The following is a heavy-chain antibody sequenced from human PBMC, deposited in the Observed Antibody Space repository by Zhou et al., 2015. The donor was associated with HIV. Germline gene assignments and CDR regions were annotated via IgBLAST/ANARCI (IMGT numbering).Heavy chain of an antibody. J-gene: IGHJ4*02. CDR3: ARGDYREAVQPYYFDH. D-gene: IGHD4-11*01. V-gene: IGHV1-69*06. Sequence: QVHLVQSGAEVRKTGSSVKVSCKASGGTLSTYGVNWVRQAPGQGLEWIGGLIPIFGTPNYAQKFQGRVTLTADTSTSTAYMEVSGLRSEDTAIYFCARGDYREAVQPYYFDHWGQGTLVTVSS. CDR2: LIPIFGTP. CDR1: GGTLSTYG.